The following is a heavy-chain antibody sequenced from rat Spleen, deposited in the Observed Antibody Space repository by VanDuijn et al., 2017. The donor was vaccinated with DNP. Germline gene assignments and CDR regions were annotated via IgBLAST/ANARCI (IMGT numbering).Heavy chain of an antibody. J-gene: IGHJ2*01. CDR3: ARGGRSYFDY. Sequence: EVQLVESGGGLVQPGRSLKLSCAASGFTFSDYYMAWVRQAPTKGLEWVAYISYDGGSTYYRDSVKGRFTISRDNANHTLYLQMDSLRSEDTATYYCARGGRSYFDYWGQGVMVTVSS. V-gene: IGHV5-20*01. D-gene: IGHD1-11*01. CDR1: GFTFSDYY. CDR2: ISYDGGST.